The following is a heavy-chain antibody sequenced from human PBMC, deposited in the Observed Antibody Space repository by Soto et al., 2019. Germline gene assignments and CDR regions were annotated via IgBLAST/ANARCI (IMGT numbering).Heavy chain of an antibody. CDR1: GDSVSSNSAA. Sequence: PSQPLSLTCAISGDSVSSNSAAWNWIRQSPSRGLEWLGRTYYRSKWYNDYAVSVKSRITINPDTSKNHFSLQLNFVTPEDTAVYYFARGYYYDGGMWGFNYFDYWGQGTRVTVSS. D-gene: IGHD3-22*01. CDR3: ARGYYYDGGMWGFNYFDY. CDR2: TYYRSKWYN. V-gene: IGHV6-1*01. J-gene: IGHJ4*02.